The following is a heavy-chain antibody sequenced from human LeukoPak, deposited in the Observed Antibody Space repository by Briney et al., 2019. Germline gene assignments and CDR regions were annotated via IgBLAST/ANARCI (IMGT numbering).Heavy chain of an antibody. J-gene: IGHJ4*02. V-gene: IGHV4-4*07. Sequence: PSETLSLTCTVSGDSISNYYWCWIRQPAGKGLEWIWHIYTTGSTNYNPSLKSRLTISVDTSKNQFSLKLNTVTAADTAVYDCSRGLLVYGSGSYLDYWGQGTLVTVSS. CDR2: IYTTGST. CDR3: SRGLLVYGSGSYLDY. CDR1: GDSISNYY. D-gene: IGHD3-10*01.